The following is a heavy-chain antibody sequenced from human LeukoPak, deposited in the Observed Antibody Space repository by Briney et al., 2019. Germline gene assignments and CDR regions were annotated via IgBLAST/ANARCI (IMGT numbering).Heavy chain of an antibody. CDR1: GGSFSGYY. D-gene: IGHD4-17*01. CDR3: ARGGMGYGEVRT. J-gene: IGHJ5*02. V-gene: IGHV4-34*01. CDR2: INHSGST. Sequence: SETLSLTCAVYGGSFSGYYWSWIRQPPGKGLEWIGEINHSGSTNYNSSLKSRVTISVDTSKNQFSLKLSSVTAADTAVYYCARGGMGYGEVRTWGQGTLVTVSS.